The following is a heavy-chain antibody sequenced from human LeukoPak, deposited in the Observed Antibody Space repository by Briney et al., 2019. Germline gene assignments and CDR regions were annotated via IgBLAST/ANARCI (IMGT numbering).Heavy chain of an antibody. Sequence: GGSLRLSCAASGFTFSSYSMNWVRQAPGKGLEWVSYISSSSSTIYYADSVKGRFTISRDNAKNSLYLQMNSLRAGDTAVYYCARDSEDTIRIYYYYYMDVWGKGTTVTVSS. CDR3: ARDSEDTIRIYYYYYMDV. CDR2: ISSSSSTI. V-gene: IGHV3-48*01. J-gene: IGHJ6*03. D-gene: IGHD3-3*01. CDR1: GFTFSSYS.